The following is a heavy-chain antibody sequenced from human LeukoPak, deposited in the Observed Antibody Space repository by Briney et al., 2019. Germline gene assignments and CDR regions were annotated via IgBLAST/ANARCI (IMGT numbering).Heavy chain of an antibody. D-gene: IGHD3-10*01. Sequence: PGGSLRLSCAASGFTFSSYAMHWVRQAPGKGLEWVAVISYDGSNKYYADSVKGRFTISRDNSKNTLYLQMNSLRAEDTAVYYCAKGHYYGSGSLDYWGQGTLVTVSS. CDR2: ISYDGSNK. V-gene: IGHV3-30*04. J-gene: IGHJ4*02. CDR3: AKGHYYGSGSLDY. CDR1: GFTFSSYA.